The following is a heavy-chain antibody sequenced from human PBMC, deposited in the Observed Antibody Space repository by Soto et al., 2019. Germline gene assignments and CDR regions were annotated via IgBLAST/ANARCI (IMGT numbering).Heavy chain of an antibody. Sequence: QVQLVQSGAEVKKPGASVKVSCKASGYTFTSYGISWVRQAPGQGLEWMGWISAYNGNTNYAQKLQGRVTMTTDTSTSTAYLELRSLRSDDTAVYYCARLIRVYGENQNWFDPWGQGTLVTVSS. CDR1: GYTFTSYG. CDR3: ARLIRVYGENQNWFDP. D-gene: IGHD4-17*01. J-gene: IGHJ5*02. V-gene: IGHV1-18*01. CDR2: ISAYNGNT.